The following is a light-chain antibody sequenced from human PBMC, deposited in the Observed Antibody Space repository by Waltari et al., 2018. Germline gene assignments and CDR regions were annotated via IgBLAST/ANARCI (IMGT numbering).Light chain of an antibody. J-gene: IGKJ4*01. Sequence: DIQMTQSPSTLSASVGDRVIFSCRASQSISKWLAWYQQKPGIGPKLLIYKTSTLESGVPSRFSCSRSGTEFTLTISSLQPDDFATYYGQQYNSYSLLSFGGGTKVEIK. CDR3: QQYNSYSLLS. CDR2: KTS. CDR1: QSISKW. V-gene: IGKV1-5*03.